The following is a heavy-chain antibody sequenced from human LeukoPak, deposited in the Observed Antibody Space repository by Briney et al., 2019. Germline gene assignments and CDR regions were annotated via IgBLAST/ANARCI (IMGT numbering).Heavy chain of an antibody. Sequence: PSETLSLTCTVSGGSISSYYWSWIRQPPGKGLEWIGYIYYSGSTNYNPSLKSRVTRSVDTSKNQFSLKLSSVAAADTAVYYCARDGGYDFWSGYYPDYWGQGTLVTVSS. CDR3: ARDGGYDFWSGYYPDY. D-gene: IGHD3-3*01. CDR1: GGSISSYY. CDR2: IYYSGST. V-gene: IGHV4-59*01. J-gene: IGHJ4*02.